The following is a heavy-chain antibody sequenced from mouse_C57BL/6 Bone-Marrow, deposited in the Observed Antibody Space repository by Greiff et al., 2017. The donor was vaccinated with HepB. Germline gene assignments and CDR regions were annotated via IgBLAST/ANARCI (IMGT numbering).Heavy chain of an antibody. CDR2: IHSDDGST. D-gene: IGHD1-1*01. Sequence: VQLKQSGGGLVQPGESLKLSCESNEYEFPSHDMSWVRKTPETRLQLVAAIHSDDGSTYYPDTMERRFIICRDNTKKTLYLQMSSLRSEDTALYYRVRHVYPGRFDVWGTGTTVTVSS. CDR1: EYEFPSHD. V-gene: IGHV5-2*01. CDR3: VRHVYPGRFDV. J-gene: IGHJ1*03.